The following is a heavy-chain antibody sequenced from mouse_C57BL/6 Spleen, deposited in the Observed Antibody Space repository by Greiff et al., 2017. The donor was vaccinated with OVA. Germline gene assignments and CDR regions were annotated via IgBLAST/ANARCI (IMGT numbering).Heavy chain of an antibody. CDR2: IYPRSGNT. CDR3: ARYPTGTGYAMDY. J-gene: IGHJ4*01. D-gene: IGHD4-1*01. CDR1: GYTFTSYG. V-gene: IGHV1-81*01. Sequence: VKLQESGAELARPGASVKLSCKASGYTFTSYGISWVKQRTGQGLEWIGEIYPRSGNTYYNEKFKGKATLTADKSSSTAYMELRSLTSEDSAVYFCARYPTGTGYAMDYWGQGTSVTVSS.